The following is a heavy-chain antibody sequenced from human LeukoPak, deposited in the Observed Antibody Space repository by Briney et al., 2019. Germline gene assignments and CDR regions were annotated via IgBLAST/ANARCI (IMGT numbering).Heavy chain of an antibody. CDR3: AKELEYNGYDPH. D-gene: IGHD5-12*01. J-gene: IGHJ4*02. V-gene: IGHV3-23*01. Sequence: GGSLRLSCAASGFIFSSYAMSWVRQAPGKGLEWVSAISGRAVSTYYADSVKGRFTISRDNSKNTLYLQMNSLRAEDTAVYYCAKELEYNGYDPHRGQGTLVTVSS. CDR2: ISGRAVST. CDR1: GFIFSSYA.